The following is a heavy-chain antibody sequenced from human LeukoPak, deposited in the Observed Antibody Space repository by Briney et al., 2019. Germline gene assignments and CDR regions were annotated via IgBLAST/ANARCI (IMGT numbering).Heavy chain of an antibody. CDR1: GYTFTVYY. J-gene: IGHJ5*02. V-gene: IGHV1-2*02. CDR2: INPNIGGT. CDR3: AREGPLRLPYFDP. D-gene: IGHD4-17*01. Sequence: ASVTVSCKSSGYTFTVYYMHWVRQAPGQGLEWMGWINPNIGGTNYAQKFQGRVTMTRDTSISTAYMELISLRSDDTAVYYCAREGPLRLPYFDPWGQGTLVTVSS.